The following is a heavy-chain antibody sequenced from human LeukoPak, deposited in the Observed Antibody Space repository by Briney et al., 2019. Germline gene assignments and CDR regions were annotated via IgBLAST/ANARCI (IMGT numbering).Heavy chain of an antibody. V-gene: IGHV3-23*01. CDR2: ISGSGGST. Sequence: PGGSLRLSCAASGFTVSSNYMSWVRQAPGKGLEWVSAISGSGGSTYYADSVKGRFTISRDNSKNTLYLQMNSLRAEDTAVYYYAKVKDASATYFDYWGQGTLVTVSS. J-gene: IGHJ4*02. D-gene: IGHD1-26*01. CDR3: AKVKDASATYFDY. CDR1: GFTVSSNY.